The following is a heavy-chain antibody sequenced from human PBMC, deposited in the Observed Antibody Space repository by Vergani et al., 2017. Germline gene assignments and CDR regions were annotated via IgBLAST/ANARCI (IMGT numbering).Heavy chain of an antibody. Sequence: QVQLQESGPGVVKPSQTLSLTCAVSGGSISSGDHCWTWIRQRPGKGLEWIGYIFYSGTTYDNPSLRSRLTISVETSQNQFSLKLRFVTAADTAVYYCARVDTQVPATSHFYYMDVWGKGTTVVVSS. CDR1: GGSISSGDHC. CDR2: IFYSGTT. CDR3: ARVDTQVPATSHFYYMDV. J-gene: IGHJ6*03. V-gene: IGHV4-31*11. D-gene: IGHD6-25*01.